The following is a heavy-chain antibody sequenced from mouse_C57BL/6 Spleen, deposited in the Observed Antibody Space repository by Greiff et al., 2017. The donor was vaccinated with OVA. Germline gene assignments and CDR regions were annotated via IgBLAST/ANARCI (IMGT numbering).Heavy chain of an antibody. D-gene: IGHD1-1*02. CDR3: ARNEEKGGPFAY. J-gene: IGHJ3*01. V-gene: IGHV1-62-2*01. CDR2: FYSGSGSI. CDR1: GYTFTEYT. Sequence: QVQLKESGAELVKPGASVKLSCKASGYTFTEYTIHWVKQRSGQGLEWIGWFYSGSGSIKYNDKFKYKATLTADKSSSTVYLEMSRLTSEDAAVDFCARNEEKGGPFAYWGQGTRVTVSA.